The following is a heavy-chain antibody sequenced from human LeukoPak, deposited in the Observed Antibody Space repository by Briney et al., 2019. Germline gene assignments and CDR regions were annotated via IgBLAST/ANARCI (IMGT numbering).Heavy chain of an antibody. J-gene: IGHJ6*02. CDR3: ARVRRYCSSISCPDHYYVYYGMDV. D-gene: IGHD2-2*01. CDR1: VFTFCSYS. Sequence: VGSLRLSCAVSVFTFCSYSMNSVRQAPGKRLKCFSSISSSSSYIYYADTLSGRFDISRENAKHSIYLQINSLRAEDTAVYYCARVRRYCSSISCPDHYYVYYGMDVWGQGITVTASS. CDR2: ISSSSSYI. V-gene: IGHV3-21*01.